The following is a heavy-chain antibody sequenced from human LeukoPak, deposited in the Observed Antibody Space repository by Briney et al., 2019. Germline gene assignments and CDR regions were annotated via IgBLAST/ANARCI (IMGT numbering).Heavy chain of an antibody. CDR2: IKQDGSEI. CDR1: GFTFSSHW. D-gene: IGHD3-22*01. Sequence: GGSLRLSCADSGFTFSSHWMSWVRQAPGKGLEWVANIKQDGSEIYYLDSVKGRFTISRDNAKSSLFLQMNSLRAEDAAVYYCARDKTRRRYYDSRGYLAPHDAFDIWGQGTMVTVSS. J-gene: IGHJ3*02. CDR3: ARDKTRRRYYDSRGYLAPHDAFDI. V-gene: IGHV3-7*01.